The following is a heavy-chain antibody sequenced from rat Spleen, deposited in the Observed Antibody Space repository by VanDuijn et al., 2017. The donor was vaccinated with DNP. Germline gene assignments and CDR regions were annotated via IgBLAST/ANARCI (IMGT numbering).Heavy chain of an antibody. CDR1: GSSIISNY. CDR3: ATGGAGIWFAY. CDR2: ISYSGST. J-gene: IGHJ3*01. V-gene: IGHV3-1*01. Sequence: EVQLQESGSGLVKPSQSLSLTCSVTGSSIISNYWAWIRKFPGNKREWTGYISYSGSTSYNPSLKSRISITRDTSKNQFFLQLNSVTTEDTATYYCATGGAGIWFAYWGQGTLVTVSS. D-gene: IGHD4-2*01.